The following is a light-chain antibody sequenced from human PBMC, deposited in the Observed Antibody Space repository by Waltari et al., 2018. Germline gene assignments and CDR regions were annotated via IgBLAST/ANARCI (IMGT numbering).Light chain of an antibody. CDR1: ALPQTY. J-gene: IGLJ2*01. Sequence: SYELPQPPSPSVSPAQTARLTCSGAALPQTYVSSYQQKSGQAPVLVLYEDKKRPSGIPERFSASTSGTMTTLTISGAQVEDEGDYYCHSTDSSGNHRVFGGGTKLTVL. CDR2: EDK. V-gene: IGLV3-10*01. CDR3: HSTDSSGNHRV.